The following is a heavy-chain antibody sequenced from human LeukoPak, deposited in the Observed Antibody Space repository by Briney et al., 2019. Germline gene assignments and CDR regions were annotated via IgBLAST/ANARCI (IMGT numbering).Heavy chain of an antibody. D-gene: IGHD3-22*01. CDR1: GYTFTGYY. CDR2: INPKSGGT. V-gene: IGHV1-2*02. J-gene: IGHJ5*02. Sequence: ASVKVSCKASGYTFTGYYMHWVRQAPGQGLEWMGWINPKSGGTNYAQKFRGRVTMTRYTSIRTAYMELSRLRSDDTAVHYCARAHGYYDSSGYFRWYDPWGQGTLVTVSS. CDR3: ARAHGYYDSSGYFRWYDP.